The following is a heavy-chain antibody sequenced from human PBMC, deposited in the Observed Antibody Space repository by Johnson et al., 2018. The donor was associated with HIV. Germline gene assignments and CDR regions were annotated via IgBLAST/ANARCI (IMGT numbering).Heavy chain of an antibody. CDR2: ISYDGTNK. V-gene: IGHV3-30*03. CDR1: GFTFDDYG. CDR3: ARDESYRKYALTAFDI. D-gene: IGHD1-14*01. Sequence: QVQLVESGGGVLRPGGSLRLSCAASGFTFDDYGMNWVRQSPGQGLEWVAVISYDGTNKYYADSVKGRFTISRDNSKNTLYLQMNSLRAEDTAVYYCARDESYRKYALTAFDIWGQGTMVTVSS. J-gene: IGHJ3*02.